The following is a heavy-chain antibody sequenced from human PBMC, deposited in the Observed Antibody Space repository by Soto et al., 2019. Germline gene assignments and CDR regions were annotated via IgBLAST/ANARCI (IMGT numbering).Heavy chain of an antibody. CDR2: LHSGGDT. D-gene: IGHD3-10*01. J-gene: IGHJ6*02. CDR3: ARDGPYYYASRMDV. Sequence: EVQLVESGGGLVQPGGSLRLSCVASGIPVSSNYMTWVRQAPGKGLEWVSVLHSGGDTYYANSVKGRCTISRHDSTNTVFLQRTSLTAEDTAVYYCARDGPYYYASRMDVWGQGTTVTVSS. CDR1: GIPVSSNY. V-gene: IGHV3-53*04.